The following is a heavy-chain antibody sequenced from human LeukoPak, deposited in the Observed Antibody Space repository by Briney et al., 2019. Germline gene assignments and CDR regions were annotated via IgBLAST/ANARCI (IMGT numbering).Heavy chain of an antibody. D-gene: IGHD1-26*01. J-gene: IGHJ3*02. CDR2: ISSSSSYI. CDR1: GFTFSSYS. V-gene: IGHV3-21*01. CDR3: ASSVGAALNAFDI. Sequence: GGSLRLSCAASGFTFSSYSMTWVRQAPGKGREWVSSISSSSSYIYYADSVKGRFTISRDNAKNSLYLQMNSLRAEDTAVYYCASSVGAALNAFDIWGQGTMVTVSS.